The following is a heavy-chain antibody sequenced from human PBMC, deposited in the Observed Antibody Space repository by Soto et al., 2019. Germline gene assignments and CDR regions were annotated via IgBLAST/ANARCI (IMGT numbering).Heavy chain of an antibody. D-gene: IGHD3-10*01. CDR1: GVSLSHYW. V-gene: IGHV3-74*01. Sequence: GGSLRLSCTASGVSLSHYWMHWVRQAPGKGLVWVSRISPDGRTTTYADSVKGRFTISRDNAKSTLYLQMNSLTVEDGAVYYCADSWLPTSYWGPGTLVTVSS. J-gene: IGHJ4*02. CDR2: ISPDGRTT. CDR3: ADSWLPTSY.